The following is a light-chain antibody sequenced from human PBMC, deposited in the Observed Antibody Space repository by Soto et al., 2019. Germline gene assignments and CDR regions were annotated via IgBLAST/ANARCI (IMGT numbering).Light chain of an antibody. V-gene: IGKV1-12*01. CDR3: QQGKSFPLT. CDR2: TAS. Sequence: DIQMTQSPSSVSASVGDRVTITCRASQDINKWLAWYQQKPGLAPNLVIYTASRLHGGGPSRVSGSASGTDFTLTISSLQPEDVATYYCQQGKSFPLTFGGGTKVEI. J-gene: IGKJ4*01. CDR1: QDINKW.